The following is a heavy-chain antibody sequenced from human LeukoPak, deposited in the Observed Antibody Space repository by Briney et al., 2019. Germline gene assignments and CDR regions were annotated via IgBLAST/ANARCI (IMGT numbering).Heavy chain of an antibody. D-gene: IGHD3-10*01. J-gene: IGHJ4*02. CDR3: ARSYNRVELLYY. Sequence: KTSETLSLTCALYGGSFSGYYWTWIRQPPGKGLEWIGEINHSGITNYNPSLKSRVTISVDTSKNQFSLKLSSVTVADTAVYYCARSYNRVELLYYWGQGTLVSVSS. V-gene: IGHV4-34*01. CDR2: INHSGIT. CDR1: GGSFSGYY.